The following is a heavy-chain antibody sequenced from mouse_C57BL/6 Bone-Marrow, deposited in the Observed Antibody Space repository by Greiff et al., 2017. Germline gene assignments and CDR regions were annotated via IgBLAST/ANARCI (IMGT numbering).Heavy chain of an antibody. D-gene: IGHD2-12*01. J-gene: IGHJ2*01. CDR3: ASEAYYTHFDY. CDR1: GYTFTSYW. CDR2: IDPSDSYT. Sequence: VQLQESGAELVKPGASVKLSCKASGYTFTSYWMQWVKQRPGQGLEWIGEIDPSDSYTNYNQKFKGKATLTVDTSSSTAYMQLSSLTSEDSAVYYCASEAYYTHFDYWGQGTTLTVSS. V-gene: IGHV1-50*01.